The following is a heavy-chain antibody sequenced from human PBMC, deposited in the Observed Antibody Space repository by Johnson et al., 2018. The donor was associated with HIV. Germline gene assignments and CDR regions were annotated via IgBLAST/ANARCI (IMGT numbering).Heavy chain of an antibody. V-gene: IGHV3-30*02. CDR2: IRYDGSNK. J-gene: IGHJ3*02. D-gene: IGHD3-10*01. Sequence: QVQLVESGGGVVQPGGSLRLSCAASGFTFSSYGMHWVRQAPGKGLAWVAFIRYDGSNKYYADSVKGRFTISRDSSKDTLEVQMNSLRGEDTAVYYCARDPDPFREYHGDAFDIWGQGTVVTVSS. CDR3: ARDPDPFREYHGDAFDI. CDR1: GFTFSSYG.